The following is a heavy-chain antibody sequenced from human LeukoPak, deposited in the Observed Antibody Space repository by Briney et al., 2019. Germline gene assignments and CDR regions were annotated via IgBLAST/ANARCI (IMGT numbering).Heavy chain of an antibody. CDR1: GGSISSGDFC. CDR3: VRSRSYSAYY. D-gene: IGHD1-26*01. CDR2: IYTSGTT. Sequence: PSETLSLTCTVSGGSISSGDFCWRWIRQPAGKGLEWIGRIYTSGTTNYNPSLKSRVTISLDTSKNQFSLKLSSVTAADTAVYYCVRSRSYSAYYWGQGTLVTVSS. J-gene: IGHJ4*02. V-gene: IGHV4-61*02.